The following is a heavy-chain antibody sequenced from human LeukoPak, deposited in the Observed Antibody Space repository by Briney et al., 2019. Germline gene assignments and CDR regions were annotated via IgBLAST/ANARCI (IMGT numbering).Heavy chain of an antibody. J-gene: IGHJ6*03. D-gene: IGHD1-26*01. CDR2: IYYSGRT. CDR1: GGSISSYY. V-gene: IGHV4-59*01. Sequence: SETLSLTCTVSGGSISSYYWSWIRHPPGKGLEWIGYIYYSGRTNYNPSLKSRVTISVDTSKNQFSLKLSSVTAADTAVYYCARAYSGSYLGSTTRSPMDVWGKGTTVTVSS. CDR3: ARAYSGSYLGSTTRSPMDV.